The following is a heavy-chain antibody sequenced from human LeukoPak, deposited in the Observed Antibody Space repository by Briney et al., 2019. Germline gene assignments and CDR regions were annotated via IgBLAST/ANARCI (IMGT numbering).Heavy chain of an antibody. CDR3: AKWRLGGGDCLYH. Sequence: GGSLRLSCAASGFSFSNYGMTWVRQAPGKGLEWVSGISGSGENTYYADSVMGRFTISRDNSKNTLYLQMNSLRAADTAVYYCAKWRLGGGDCLYHWGQGTLVTVSS. CDR1: GFSFSNYG. J-gene: IGHJ5*02. D-gene: IGHD2-21*02. V-gene: IGHV3-23*01. CDR2: ISGSGENT.